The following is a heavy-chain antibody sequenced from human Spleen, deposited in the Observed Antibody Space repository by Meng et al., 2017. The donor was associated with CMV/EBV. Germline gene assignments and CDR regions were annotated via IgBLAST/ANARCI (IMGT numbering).Heavy chain of an antibody. Sequence: GESLKISCAASGFTFSSYAMSWVRQAPGKGLEWVSAISGSGGSTYYADSVKGRFTISRDNAKNSLYLQMNSLRAEDTAVYYCARDVRGSSGYYYVSYYGMDVWGQGTTVTVSS. CDR2: ISGSGGST. V-gene: IGHV3-23*01. CDR1: GFTFSSYA. D-gene: IGHD3-22*01. CDR3: ARDVRGSSGYYYVSYYGMDV. J-gene: IGHJ6*02.